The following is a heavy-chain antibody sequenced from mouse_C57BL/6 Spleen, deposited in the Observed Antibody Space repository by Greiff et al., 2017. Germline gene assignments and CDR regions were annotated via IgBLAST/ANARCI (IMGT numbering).Heavy chain of an antibody. Sequence: VQLQQPGAELVKPGASVKMSCKASGYTFTSYWITWVKQRPGQGLEWIGDIYPGSGSTNYNEKFKSKATLTVDTSSSTAYMQLSSLTSEDSAVYYCARTEGSYPYYFDYWGQGTTRTVSS. CDR2: IYPGSGST. J-gene: IGHJ2*01. D-gene: IGHD1-1*02. CDR3: ARTEGSYPYYFDY. V-gene: IGHV1-55*01. CDR1: GYTFTSYW.